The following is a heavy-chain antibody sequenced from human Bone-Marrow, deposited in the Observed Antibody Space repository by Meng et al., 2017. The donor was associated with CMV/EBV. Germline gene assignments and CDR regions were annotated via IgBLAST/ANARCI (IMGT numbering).Heavy chain of an antibody. J-gene: IGHJ4*02. CDR2: IYSGGNT. D-gene: IGHD6-13*01. V-gene: IGHV3-66*02. CDR3: ATSSRIAAAGVDY. Sequence: GGSLRLSCAASGFTVSSNSMSWVRQAPGKGLEWVSLIYSGGNTYYADSVNGRFTISRDNSKNTLWLQMNSLRAEDTAVYYCATSSRIAAAGVDYWGQGTLVTVSS. CDR1: GFTVSSNS.